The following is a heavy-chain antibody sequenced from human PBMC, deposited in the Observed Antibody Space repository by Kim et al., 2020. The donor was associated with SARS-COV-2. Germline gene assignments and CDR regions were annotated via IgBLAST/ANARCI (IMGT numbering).Heavy chain of an antibody. D-gene: IGHD1-1*01. V-gene: IGHV3-15*01. J-gene: IGHJ4*02. CDR3: TTDKASGPGTY. CDR2: TT. Sequence: TTDYAAPVKGRFTISRDDSKNTLYQQMNSLKTEDTAVYFCTTDKASGPGTYWGQGTLVTVSS.